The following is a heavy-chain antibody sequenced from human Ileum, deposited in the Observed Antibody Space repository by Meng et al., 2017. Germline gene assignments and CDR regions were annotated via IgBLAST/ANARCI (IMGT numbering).Heavy chain of an antibody. CDR3: VSERRRSYFFDY. CDR1: GGSITSGDYF. CDR2: IFYTGAT. Sequence: QVQLQESGPGLVKPSQTLSLNFTFSGGSITSGDYFCSWIRQPPGKGLEWIGYIFYTGATYTNPSLKSRVTVSLDTSKSQFSLKLSSVTAADTAIYYCVSERRRSYFFDYWGQGTLVTVSS. J-gene: IGHJ4*02. V-gene: IGHV4-30-4*01.